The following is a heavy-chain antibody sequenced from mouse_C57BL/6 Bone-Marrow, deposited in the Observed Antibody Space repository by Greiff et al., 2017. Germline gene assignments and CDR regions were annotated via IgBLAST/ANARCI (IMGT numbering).Heavy chain of an antibody. V-gene: IGHV1-15*01. CDR3: TRDCTYLYFDV. Sequence: QVQLQQSGAELVRPGASVTLSCKASGYTFTDYEMHWVKQTPVHGLEWIGAIDPETGGTAYNQKFKGKAILTADKSSSTAYMELRSLTSEDSAFYYCTRDCTYLYFDVWGTGTTVTVSS. J-gene: IGHJ1*03. CDR1: GYTFTDYE. CDR2: IDPETGGT.